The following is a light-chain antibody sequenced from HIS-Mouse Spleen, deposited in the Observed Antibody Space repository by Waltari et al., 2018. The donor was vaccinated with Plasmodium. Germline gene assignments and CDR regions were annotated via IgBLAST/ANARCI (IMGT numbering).Light chain of an antibody. V-gene: IGKV3-15*01. CDR1: QSVSSN. CDR3: QQYNNWPAWT. Sequence: EIVVTQSPATLSVSPGERATLPCRASQSVSSNLSWYQQKPGQAPRLLIYGASTRATGIPARFSGSWSGTEFTLTISSLQSEDFAVYYCQQYNNWPAWTFGQGTKVEIK. J-gene: IGKJ1*01. CDR2: GAS.